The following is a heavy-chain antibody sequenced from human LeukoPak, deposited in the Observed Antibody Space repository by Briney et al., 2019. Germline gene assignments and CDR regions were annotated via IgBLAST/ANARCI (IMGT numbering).Heavy chain of an antibody. V-gene: IGHV4-59*01. D-gene: IGHD1-1*01. CDR3: ATEGQRGFDP. Sequence: PSETLSLTCTVSGGSISSYYWSWIRQSPGKGLEWIGYIYYSGSTNYNPSLKSRVTISVDTSKNQFSLNVTSVTAADTAVYCATEGQRGFDPWGQGTLVTVSS. CDR1: GGSISSYY. J-gene: IGHJ5*02. CDR2: IYYSGST.